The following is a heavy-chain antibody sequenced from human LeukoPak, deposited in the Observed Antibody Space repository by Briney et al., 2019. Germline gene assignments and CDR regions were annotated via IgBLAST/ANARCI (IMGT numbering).Heavy chain of an antibody. V-gene: IGHV3-15*01. CDR1: GFTVSSNY. Sequence: PGGSLRLSCAASGFTVSSNYMSWVRQAPGKGLEWVGRIKSKTDGGTTDYAAPVKGRFTISRDDSKNTLYLQMNSLKTEDTAVYYCTTVGNPITMVRGVIVVDYWGQGTLVTVSS. CDR2: IKSKTDGGTT. CDR3: TTVGNPITMVRGVIVVDY. D-gene: IGHD3-10*01. J-gene: IGHJ4*02.